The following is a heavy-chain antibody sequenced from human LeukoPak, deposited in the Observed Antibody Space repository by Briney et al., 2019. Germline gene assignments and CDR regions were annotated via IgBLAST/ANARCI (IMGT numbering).Heavy chain of an antibody. CDR3: ARDHSSSWYPGNWFDP. CDR1: GFTFDDYG. CDR2: INWNGGST. V-gene: IGHV3-20*04. Sequence: GGSLRLSCAASGFTFDDYGMSWVRQAPGKGLEWVSGINWNGGSTGYADSVKGRFTIPRDNAKNSLYLQMNSLRAEDTALYYCARDHSSSWYPGNWFDPWGQGTLVTVSS. J-gene: IGHJ5*02. D-gene: IGHD6-13*01.